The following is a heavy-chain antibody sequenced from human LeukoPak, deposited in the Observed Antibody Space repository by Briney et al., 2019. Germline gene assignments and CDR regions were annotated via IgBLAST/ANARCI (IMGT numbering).Heavy chain of an antibody. D-gene: IGHD2-15*01. Sequence: ASVKVSCKVSGYTLTELSVHWVRQAPGKGLEWMGGFDPEDGETIYAQKSQGRVTMTEDTSADTAYMELSSLRSEDTAVYYCATLLDIVVVGAFDIWGQGTMVTVSS. V-gene: IGHV1-24*01. J-gene: IGHJ3*02. CDR3: ATLLDIVVVGAFDI. CDR1: GYTLTELS. CDR2: FDPEDGET.